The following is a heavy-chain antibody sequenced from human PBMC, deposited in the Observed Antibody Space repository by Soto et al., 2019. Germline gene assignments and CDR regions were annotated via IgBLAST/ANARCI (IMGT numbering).Heavy chain of an antibody. Sequence: SETLSLTCSVSAGSIGSYSWSWIRQSPGKGLEWIGYVYYSGSTNYNPSLKSRVTISVDTSKNQVSLRLSSVTAADTAIYYCARSSNYYGVDVWGPGTTVTVSS. CDR2: VYYSGST. J-gene: IGHJ6*02. CDR1: AGSIGSYS. CDR3: ARSSNYYGVDV. V-gene: IGHV4-59*01.